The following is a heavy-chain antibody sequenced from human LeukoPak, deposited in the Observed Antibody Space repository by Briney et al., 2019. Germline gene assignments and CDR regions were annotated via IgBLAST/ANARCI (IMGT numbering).Heavy chain of an antibody. CDR3: ARVGGTGDSAGYWYFDL. D-gene: IGHD7-27*01. CDR2: IYYSGST. V-gene: IGHV4-59*01. CDR1: GGSISSYY. Sequence: SETLSLTCTVSGGSISSYYWSWIRQPPGKGLEWIGYIYYSGSTNYNPSLKSRVTISVDTSKNQFSLKLSSVTAADTAVYYCARVGGTGDSAGYWYFDLWGRGTLVTVSS. J-gene: IGHJ2*01.